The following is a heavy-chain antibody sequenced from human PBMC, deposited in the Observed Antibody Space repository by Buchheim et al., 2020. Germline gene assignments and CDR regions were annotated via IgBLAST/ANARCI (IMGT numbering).Heavy chain of an antibody. Sequence: QVQLQQWGAGLLKPSETLSLTCAVYGGSFSGYYWSWIRQPPGKGLEWIGEINHSGSTNYNPSLKSRVTISVDTSKNQFSPKLSSVTAADTAVYYCARGPTVSYYYYGMDVWGQGTT. D-gene: IGHD4-17*01. CDR1: GGSFSGYY. V-gene: IGHV4-34*01. J-gene: IGHJ6*02. CDR2: INHSGST. CDR3: ARGPTVSYYYYGMDV.